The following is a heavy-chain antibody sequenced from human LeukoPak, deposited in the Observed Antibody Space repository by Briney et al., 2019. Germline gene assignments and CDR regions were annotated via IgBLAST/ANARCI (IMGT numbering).Heavy chain of an antibody. V-gene: IGHV3-11*01. CDR2: ISSSGSTI. Sequence: GGSLRLSCAASGFTFSDYYMSWIRQAPGKGLEWVSYISSSGSTIYYADSVKGRFTISRDNAKNSLYLQMNSLRAEDTAVYHCARDVAEGMYYFDYWGQGTLVTVSS. CDR3: ARDVAEGMYYFDY. CDR1: GFTFSDYY. J-gene: IGHJ4*02. D-gene: IGHD6-19*01.